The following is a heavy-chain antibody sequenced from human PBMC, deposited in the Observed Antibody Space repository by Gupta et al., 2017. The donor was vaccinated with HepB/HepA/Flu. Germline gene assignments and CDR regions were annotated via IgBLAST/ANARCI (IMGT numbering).Heavy chain of an antibody. CDR2: MSYSGSVT. D-gene: IGHD3-16*01. CDR3: VKDQVRDYTHGGRNCPDT. CDR1: GFNFRNFN. J-gene: IGHJ5*02. Sequence: QVQLVESGGGVVQPGKSLRLSCEASGFNFRNFNMYWVRQAPGKRLDWVALMSYSGSVTFYKDSVKGRFTISRDNAKNTLYLQMNSLRPEDTAIYYCVKDQVRDYTHGGRNCPDTWGQGTLVAVSS. V-gene: IGHV3-30*18.